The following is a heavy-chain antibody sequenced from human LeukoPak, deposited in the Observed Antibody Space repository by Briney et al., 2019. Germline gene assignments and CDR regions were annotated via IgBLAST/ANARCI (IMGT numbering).Heavy chain of an antibody. V-gene: IGHV3-23*01. Sequence: HPGGSLRLSCAASGFTFSSYAMSWVRQAPGKGLEWVSAISGSGGSTYYADSVKGRFTISRDNSKNTLYLQMNSLRAEDTAVYFCAKELVIQPTGTVAFDVWGQGTMVTVSS. D-gene: IGHD1-1*01. J-gene: IGHJ3*01. CDR3: AKELVIQPTGTVAFDV. CDR1: GFTFSSYA. CDR2: ISGSGGST.